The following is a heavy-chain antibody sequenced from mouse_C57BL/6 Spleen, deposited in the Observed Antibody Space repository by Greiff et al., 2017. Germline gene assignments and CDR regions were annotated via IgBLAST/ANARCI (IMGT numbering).Heavy chain of an antibody. Sequence: QVQLKQPGAELVKPGASVTMSCKASGYTFTRYWITWVKQRPGQGLEWIGDIYPGSGSTNYNEKFKSKATLTVDTSSRTAYMLLSSLTSEDSAVYYCARDHRLDYWGQGTSVTVSS. CDR2: IYPGSGST. CDR1: GYTFTRYW. V-gene: IGHV1-55*01. J-gene: IGHJ4*01. CDR3: ARDHRLDY.